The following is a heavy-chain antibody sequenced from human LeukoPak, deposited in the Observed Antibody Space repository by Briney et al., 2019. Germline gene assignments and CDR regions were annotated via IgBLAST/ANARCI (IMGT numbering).Heavy chain of an antibody. J-gene: IGHJ3*02. D-gene: IGHD5-18*01. CDR3: ARGVDQEVDTAMVGAFDI. Sequence: SETLSLTCTVSGGSISSSSYYWGWIRQPPGKGLEWIGSIYYSGSTYYNPSLKSRVTISVDTSKNQFSLKLSSVTAADTAVYYCARGVDQEVDTAMVGAFDIWGQGTMVTVSS. CDR2: IYYSGST. CDR1: GGSISSSSYY. V-gene: IGHV4-39*07.